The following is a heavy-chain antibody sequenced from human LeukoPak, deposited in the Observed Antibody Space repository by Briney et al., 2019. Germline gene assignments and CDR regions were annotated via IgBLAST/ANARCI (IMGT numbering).Heavy chain of an antibody. J-gene: IGHJ6*02. D-gene: IGHD2-2*01. Sequence: SQTLSLTCAVYGGSFSGYYWSWIRQPPGKGLEWIGEINHSGSTNYNPSLKSRVTISVDTSKNQFSLKLSSVTAADTAVYYCARGFEGSQLLWRNYYYGMDVWGQGTTVTVSS. CDR1: GGSFSGYY. CDR3: ARGFEGSQLLWRNYYYGMDV. V-gene: IGHV4-34*01. CDR2: INHSGST.